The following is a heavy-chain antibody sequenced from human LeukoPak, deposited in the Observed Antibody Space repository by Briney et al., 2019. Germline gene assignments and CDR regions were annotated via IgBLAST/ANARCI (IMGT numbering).Heavy chain of an antibody. J-gene: IGHJ4*02. V-gene: IGHV3-30*02. D-gene: IGHD4-11*01. Sequence: GGSLRLSCATSGFTFSSYGMHWVRQAPGKGLEWVAFIRYDGSNKYYADSVKGRFTISRDNSKNTLYLQMNSLRAEDTAVYYCAKVRTTVNLGPIDYWGQGTLVTVSS. CDR2: IRYDGSNK. CDR3: AKVRTTVNLGPIDY. CDR1: GFTFSSYG.